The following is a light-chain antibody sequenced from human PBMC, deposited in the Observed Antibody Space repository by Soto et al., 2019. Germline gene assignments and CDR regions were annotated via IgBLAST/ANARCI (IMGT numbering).Light chain of an antibody. CDR3: CSYAGSSTPYV. CDR1: SSDVGSYNL. CDR2: EVS. Sequence: SVLPQPASVYGSPGQSITISCNGTSSDVGSYNLVSWYQQHPGKAPKLMIYEVSKRPSGVSNRFSGSKSGNTASLTISGLQAEDEADYYCCSYAGSSTPYVFGTGTKVTVL. J-gene: IGLJ1*01. V-gene: IGLV2-23*02.